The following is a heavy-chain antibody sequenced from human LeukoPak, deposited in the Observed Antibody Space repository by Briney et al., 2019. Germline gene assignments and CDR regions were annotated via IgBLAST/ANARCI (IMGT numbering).Heavy chain of an antibody. CDR3: ARPFYYDSNGGEGMDV. V-gene: IGHV3-21*06. CDR1: GFTFTRFN. CDR2: ITTSGTYV. Sequence: KAGGSLRLSCAASGFTFTRFNMNWVRQAPGKGLELVSSITTSGTYVYYADPVKGRFTITRDNAKNSLYLQMNSLRAEDTAVFYCARPFYYDSNGGEGMDVWGQGTTVSVSS. J-gene: IGHJ6*01. D-gene: IGHD3-22*01.